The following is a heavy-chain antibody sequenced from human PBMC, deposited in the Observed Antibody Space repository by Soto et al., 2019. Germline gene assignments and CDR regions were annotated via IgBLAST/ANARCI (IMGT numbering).Heavy chain of an antibody. Sequence: QVQLVESGGGVVQPGRSLRLSCAASGFTFSSYGMHWVRQAPGKGLEWVAVISYDGSIKYYADSVKGRFTISRDNSKNTLYLPMNSLRAEDTAVYYGASGAFYDFWSGDYWGQGTLVTVSS. D-gene: IGHD3-3*01. J-gene: IGHJ4*02. CDR1: GFTFSSYG. CDR3: ASGAFYDFWSGDY. CDR2: ISYDGSIK. V-gene: IGHV3-30*03.